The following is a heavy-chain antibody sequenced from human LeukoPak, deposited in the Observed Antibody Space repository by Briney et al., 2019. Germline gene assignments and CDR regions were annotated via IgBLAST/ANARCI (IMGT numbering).Heavy chain of an antibody. V-gene: IGHV3-30-3*01. CDR2: ISFDGGNK. J-gene: IGHJ4*02. CDR3: ARGRAGIAAAGFDY. CDR1: GFTFSMSA. Sequence: PGRSLRLSCAPSGFTFSMSAMHWVRLAPGKGLDWLAVISFDGGNKFYADSVKGRFSISRDNPKNTLYLQMNSLGLDDTAVYFCARGRAGIAAAGFDYWGQGTLVTVSS. D-gene: IGHD6-13*01.